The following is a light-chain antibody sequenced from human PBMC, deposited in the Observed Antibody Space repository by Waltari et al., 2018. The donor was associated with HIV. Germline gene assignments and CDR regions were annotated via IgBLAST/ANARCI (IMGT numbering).Light chain of an antibody. CDR3: LSWDDSLRVWV. Sequence: QSVVTQPPSASGTPGTRVTISCSGSSSNIGSNYVYWYQQLPGTAPKLLIHRNNRRPSGVPDRFSASKSGTSASLAISGLRSEDEADYYCLSWDDSLRVWVFGGGTKVTVL. CDR1: SSNIGSNY. CDR2: RNN. V-gene: IGLV1-47*01. J-gene: IGLJ3*02.